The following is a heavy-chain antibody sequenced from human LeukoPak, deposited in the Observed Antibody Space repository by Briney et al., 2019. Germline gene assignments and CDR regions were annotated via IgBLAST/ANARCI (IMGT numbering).Heavy chain of an antibody. D-gene: IGHD4-17*01. CDR1: GLTFSNFG. J-gene: IGHJ4*02. CDR2: IWYDGSKK. CDR3: ARVGGYRDYEYYFDY. V-gene: IGHV3-33*01. Sequence: GGSLRLSCAASGLTFSNFGMHWVRQSPGKGLEWVAVIWYDGSKKFYADSVKGRFTISRDNSKNTLYLQMSSLRADDTAVYYCARVGGYRDYEYYFDYWGQGTLVTVSS.